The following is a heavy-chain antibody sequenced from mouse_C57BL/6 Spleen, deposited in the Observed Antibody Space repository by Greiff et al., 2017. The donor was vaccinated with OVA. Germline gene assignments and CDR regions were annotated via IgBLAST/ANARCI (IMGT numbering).Heavy chain of an antibody. CDR2: INYDGSST. CDR1: GFTFSDYY. V-gene: IGHV5-16*01. Sequence: EVKLVESEGGLVQPGSSMKLSCTASGFTFSDYYMAWVRQVPEKGLEWVANINYDGSSTYYLDSLKSRFIISRDNAKNILYLQMSSLKSEDTATYYCARGDLPRGFDYWGQGTTLTVSS. CDR3: ARGDLPRGFDY. D-gene: IGHD3-3*01. J-gene: IGHJ2*01.